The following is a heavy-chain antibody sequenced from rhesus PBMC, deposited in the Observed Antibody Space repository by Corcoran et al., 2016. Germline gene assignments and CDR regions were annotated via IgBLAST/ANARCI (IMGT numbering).Heavy chain of an antibody. CDR3: ARDRYYYDSGYYDY. V-gene: IGHV4-73*01. CDR1: GGSISGYYY. D-gene: IGHD3-28*01. J-gene: IGHJ4*01. CDR2: IYGNSAST. Sequence: QVKLQQWGEGLVKPSDTLSLTCAVYGGSISGYYYLRRFRQPPGKGMKWIRYIYGNSASTNYNPSLKNRVTISKDTSKNQFSLKLSSVTAADTAVYYCARDRYYYDSGYYDYWGQGVLVTVSS.